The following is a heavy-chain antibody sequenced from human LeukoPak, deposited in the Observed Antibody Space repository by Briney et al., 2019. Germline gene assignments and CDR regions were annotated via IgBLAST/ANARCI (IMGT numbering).Heavy chain of an antibody. J-gene: IGHJ4*02. Sequence: SETLSLTCTVSGGSISSGGYYWSWIRQPPGKGLEWIGYIYHSGSTYYNPPLKSRVTISVDRSKNQFSLKLSSVTAADTAVYYCARVNPPSYFDYWGQGTLVTVSS. CDR1: GGSISSGGYY. CDR3: ARVNPPSYFDY. V-gene: IGHV4-30-2*01. CDR2: IYHSGST.